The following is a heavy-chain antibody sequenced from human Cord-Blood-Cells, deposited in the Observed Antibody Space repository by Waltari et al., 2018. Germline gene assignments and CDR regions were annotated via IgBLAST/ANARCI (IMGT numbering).Heavy chain of an antibody. V-gene: IGHV4-34*01. CDR3: ARGLFPREYSSSRGGFDY. CDR1: GGSFSGYY. J-gene: IGHJ4*02. Sequence: QVQLQQWGAGLLKPSETLSLTCAVYGGSFSGYYWSWIRQPPGKGLEWIGEINHSGSTNYNPSLKSRVTISVDTSKNQFSLKLSSVTAADTAVYYCARGLFPREYSSSRGGFDYWGQGTLVTVSS. CDR2: INHSGST. D-gene: IGHD6-6*01.